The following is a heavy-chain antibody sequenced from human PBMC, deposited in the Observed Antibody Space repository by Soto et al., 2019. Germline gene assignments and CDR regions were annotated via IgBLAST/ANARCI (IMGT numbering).Heavy chain of an antibody. CDR2: IDPSDSYT. CDR3: ARAAWEVGGLIAARPGDY. J-gene: IGHJ4*02. D-gene: IGHD6-6*01. V-gene: IGHV5-10-1*01. Sequence: PGESPKISCKGSGYSFTSYWISWVRQMPGKGLEWMGRIDPSDSYTNYSPSFQGHVTISADKSISTAYLQWSSLKASDTAMYYCARAAWEVGGLIAARPGDYWGQGTLVTVSS. CDR1: GYSFTSYW.